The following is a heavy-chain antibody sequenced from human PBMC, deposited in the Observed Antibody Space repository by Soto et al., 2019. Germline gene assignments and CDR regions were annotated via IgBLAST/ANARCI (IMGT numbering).Heavy chain of an antibody. Sequence: GASVKVSCKASGYTFTSYGISWVRQAPGQGLEWMGWISAYNGNTNYAQKLQGRVTMTTDTSTSTAYMELRSLRSDDTAVYYCARDGAEQPESKHLYYYYGMDVWGQGTTVTVSS. V-gene: IGHV1-18*01. CDR1: GYTFTSYG. J-gene: IGHJ6*02. CDR3: ARDGAEQPESKHLYYYYGMDV. D-gene: IGHD6-13*01. CDR2: ISAYNGNT.